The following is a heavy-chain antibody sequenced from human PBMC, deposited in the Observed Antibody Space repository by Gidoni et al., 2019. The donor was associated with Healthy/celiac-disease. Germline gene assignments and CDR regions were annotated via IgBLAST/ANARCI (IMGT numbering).Heavy chain of an antibody. CDR1: GSPFTGSY. J-gene: IGHJ4*02. Sequence: HVQLLQSGAEVKKPGASVQVSCQASGSPFTGSYMHWVRQAPAHGLEWTGWINPNSCGTNYEQKFPGRVTMTRDTSISTAYMELSRLRSDDTAVYYCARYDIAVAGIAIDYWGQGTLVTVSS. D-gene: IGHD6-19*01. CDR3: ARYDIAVAGIAIDY. CDR2: INPNSCGT. V-gene: IGHV1-2*02.